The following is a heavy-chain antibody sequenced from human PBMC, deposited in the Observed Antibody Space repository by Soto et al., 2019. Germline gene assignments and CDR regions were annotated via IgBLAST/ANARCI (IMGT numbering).Heavy chain of an antibody. CDR1: TFTFRSYS. D-gene: IGHD2-15*01. V-gene: IGHV3-30*09. Sequence: GGSLRLSCAASTFTFRSYSIHWVRQAPGKGLEWVTSISYDGSKESYADSVKGRFAVSRDNSKNTLYLQMNSPRPEDTAVYYCARYCNGGACYSASLDYWGQGTQVTVSS. CDR2: ISYDGSKE. CDR3: ARYCNGGACYSASLDY. J-gene: IGHJ4*02.